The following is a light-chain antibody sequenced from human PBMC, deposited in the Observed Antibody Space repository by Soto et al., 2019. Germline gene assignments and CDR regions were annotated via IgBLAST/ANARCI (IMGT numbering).Light chain of an antibody. CDR2: DVN. Sequence: QSALTQPRSVSGSAGQSVTISCTGTSSDVGGYNFVSWYQQCPGKAPKVMIYDVNKRTSGVPDRFSGSKSGNTASLTISGLQSEDEGEYHCCSYAGDSFLFGGGTKVTVL. CDR3: CSYAGDSFL. J-gene: IGLJ2*01. CDR1: SSDVGGYNF. V-gene: IGLV2-11*01.